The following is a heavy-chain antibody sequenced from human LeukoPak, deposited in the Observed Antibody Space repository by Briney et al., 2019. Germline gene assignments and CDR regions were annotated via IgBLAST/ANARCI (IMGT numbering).Heavy chain of an antibody. J-gene: IGHJ4*02. V-gene: IGHV4-38-2*02. CDR1: GYSISSGYF. CDR2: IYQSETA. Sequence: PSETLSLTCTVSGYSISSGYFWGWMRQPPGKGLEWIGSIYQSETAHYNPSLKSRVTISVDTSKNQFSLKLTSVTAADTAVYSCATLDYWGQGTLVTVSS. CDR3: ATLDY.